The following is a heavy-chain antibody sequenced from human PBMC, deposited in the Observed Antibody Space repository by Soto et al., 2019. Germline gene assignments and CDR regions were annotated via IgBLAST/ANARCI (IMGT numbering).Heavy chain of an antibody. CDR3: ARVQRDILTGYYKVYYFDY. CDR1: GYTFTSYG. V-gene: IGHV1-18*01. J-gene: IGHJ4*02. CDR2: ISAYNGNT. D-gene: IGHD3-9*01. Sequence: GASVKVSCKASGYTFTSYGISWVRQAPGQGLEWMGWISAYNGNTNYAQKLQGRVTMTTDTSTSTAYMELRSLRSDDTAVYYCARVQRDILTGYYKVYYFDYWGQGTLVTVSS.